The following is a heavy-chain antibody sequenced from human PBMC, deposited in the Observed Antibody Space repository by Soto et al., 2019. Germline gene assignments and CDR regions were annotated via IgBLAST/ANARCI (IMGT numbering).Heavy chain of an antibody. Sequence: QVQLVQSGAEVKKPGASVKVSCKASGYTFTSYYMHWVRQAPGQGLEWMGIVNPSGGSTSYAQKFQGRVTMTRDTSTSTVYMELSSLRSEDTAVYYCARVSPGNAFDIWGQGTMFTVSS. CDR2: VNPSGGST. CDR3: ARVSPGNAFDI. J-gene: IGHJ3*02. V-gene: IGHV1-46*03. CDR1: GYTFTSYY.